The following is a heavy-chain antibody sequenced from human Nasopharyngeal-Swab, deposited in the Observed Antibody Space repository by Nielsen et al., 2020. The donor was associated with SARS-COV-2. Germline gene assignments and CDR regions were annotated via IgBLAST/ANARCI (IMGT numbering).Heavy chain of an antibody. J-gene: IGHJ6*03. V-gene: IGHV4-59*08. CDR2: IYYSGST. CDR1: GGSISSYY. D-gene: IGHD2-15*01. CDR3: ARHGYCSGGTCYSYYYSMDV. Sequence: SETLSLTCTVSGGSISSYYWSWTRQPPGKGLEWIGSIYYSGSTNYNPSLKSRVTISVDTSKNQFSLKLGSVTAADTAVYYCARHGYCSGGTCYSYYYSMDVWGKGTTVTVSS.